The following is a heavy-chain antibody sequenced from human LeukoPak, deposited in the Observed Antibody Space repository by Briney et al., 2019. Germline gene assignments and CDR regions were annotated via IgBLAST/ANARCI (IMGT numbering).Heavy chain of an antibody. J-gene: IGHJ4*02. CDR3: ATWESILEWSAAHY. V-gene: IGHV3-21*01. CDR2: ISTSSSYI. CDR1: GFTFSSYS. Sequence: GGSLRLSCAASGFTFSSYSMNWVRQAPGKGLEWVSSISTSSSYIYYADSVKGRFTISRDNAKNSLYLQMNSLRAEDTAVYYCATWESILEWSAAHYWGQGTLVTVSS. D-gene: IGHD3-3*01.